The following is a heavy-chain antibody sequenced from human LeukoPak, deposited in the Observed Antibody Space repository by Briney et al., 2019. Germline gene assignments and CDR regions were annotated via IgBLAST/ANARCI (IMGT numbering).Heavy chain of an antibody. J-gene: IGHJ3*02. CDR1: GGTFSSYA. D-gene: IGHD1-1*01. CDR2: IIPIFGTA. V-gene: IGHV1-69*05. Sequence: SVKVSCKASGGTFSSYAISWVRQAPGQGLEWMGGIIPIFGTANYAQKFQGRVTMTRDTSTSTVYMELSSLRSEDTAVYYCARWNSGGAFDIWGQGTMVTVSS. CDR3: ARWNSGGAFDI.